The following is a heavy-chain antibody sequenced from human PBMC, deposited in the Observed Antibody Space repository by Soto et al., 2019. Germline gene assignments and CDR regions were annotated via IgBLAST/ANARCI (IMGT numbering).Heavy chain of an antibody. CDR3: ARGPRYIAAAGTRGQEGY. D-gene: IGHD6-13*01. Sequence: QVQLVQSGAEVKKPGASVKVSCKASGYTFTSYGISWVRQAPGQGLEWMGWISDYNGNTNYAQKLQGRVTMTTDTSTSTAYMELRSLRSDDTAVYYCARGPRYIAAAGTRGQEGYWGQGTLVTVSS. J-gene: IGHJ4*02. V-gene: IGHV1-18*01. CDR1: GYTFTSYG. CDR2: ISDYNGNT.